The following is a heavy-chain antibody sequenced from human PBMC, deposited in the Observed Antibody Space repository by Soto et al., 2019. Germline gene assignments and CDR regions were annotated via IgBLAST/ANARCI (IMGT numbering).Heavy chain of an antibody. D-gene: IGHD2-21*02. CDR1: GGSISSGGYY. J-gene: IGHJ4*02. CDR2: IYYSGST. CDR3: ARVRGGGYGGNSID. Sequence: QVQLQESGPGLVKPSQTLSLTCTVSGGSISSGGYYWSWIRQHPGKGLEWIGYIYYSGSTYYNPSLKSRVTISVDTSKNQFAPKLSSVAAGDTAVYYCARVRGGGYGGNSIDWGQGTLVTVSS. V-gene: IGHV4-31*03.